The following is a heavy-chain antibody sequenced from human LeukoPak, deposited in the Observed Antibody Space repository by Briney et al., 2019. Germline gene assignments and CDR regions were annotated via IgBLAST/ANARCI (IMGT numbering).Heavy chain of an antibody. D-gene: IGHD3-22*01. CDR3: ARGTHYYDSSGYYQYYFDY. CDR2: ISSSSSYI. CDR1: GFTFSSYS. J-gene: IGHJ4*02. Sequence: GGSLRLSCAASGFTFSSYSMNWVSQAPGKGLEWVSSISSSSSYIYYADSVKGRFTISRDNAKNSLYLQMNSLRAEDTAVYYCARGTHYYDSSGYYQYYFDYWGQGTLVTVSS. V-gene: IGHV3-21*01.